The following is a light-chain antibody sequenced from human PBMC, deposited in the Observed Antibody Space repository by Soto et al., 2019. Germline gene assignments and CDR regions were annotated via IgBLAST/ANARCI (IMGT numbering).Light chain of an antibody. CDR1: IRDVGAYNL. V-gene: IGLV2-14*01. J-gene: IGLJ2*01. CDR3: SSFTSKSTLR. Sequence: QSALTQPASVSGSPGKSITISCAETIRDVGAYNLVSWYQQYPGRAPQLMLYEVRNRPSGISFRFSGVKSGNTASLTISGLPAEDEADYYCSSFTSKSTLRFGGGTKLTVL. CDR2: EVR.